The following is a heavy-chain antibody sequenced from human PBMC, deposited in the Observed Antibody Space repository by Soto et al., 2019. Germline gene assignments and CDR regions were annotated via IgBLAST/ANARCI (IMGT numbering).Heavy chain of an antibody. CDR2: ISGSGGST. V-gene: IGHV3-23*01. Sequence: GGSLRLSCAASGFTFSSYAMSWVRQAPGKGLEWVSAISGSGGSTYYADSVKGRFTISRDNSKNTLYLQMNSLRAEDTAVYYCAKEMEDIVVVVVENAFDIWGQGTMVTVSS. CDR1: GFTFSSYA. CDR3: AKEMEDIVVVVVENAFDI. J-gene: IGHJ3*02. D-gene: IGHD2-15*01.